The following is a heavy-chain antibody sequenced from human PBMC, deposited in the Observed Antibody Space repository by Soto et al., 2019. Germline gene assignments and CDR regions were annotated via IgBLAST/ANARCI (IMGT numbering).Heavy chain of an antibody. J-gene: IGHJ4*02. CDR3: ANRATKYNCNTLQGY. Sequence: GGSLRLSCAASGFTFSSYAMSWVRQAPGKGLEWVSAISGSGGSTYYADSVKGRFTISRDNSKNTLYLQMNSLRAEDTAVYYCANRATKYNCNTLQGYWGQGTLVTVSS. CDR1: GFTFSSYA. V-gene: IGHV3-23*01. CDR2: ISGSGGST. D-gene: IGHD1-1*01.